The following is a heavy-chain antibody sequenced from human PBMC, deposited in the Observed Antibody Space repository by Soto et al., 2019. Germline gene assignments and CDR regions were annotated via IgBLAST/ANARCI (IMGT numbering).Heavy chain of an antibody. CDR1: GFTFSSYS. V-gene: IGHV3-48*01. Sequence: GGSLRLSCAASGFTFSSYSMNWVRQAPGKGLEWVSYISSSSSTIYYADSVKGRFTISRDNAKNSLYLQMNSLRAEDTAVYYCARDLRRPFFDYWGQGTLVTVSS. CDR2: ISSSSSTI. J-gene: IGHJ4*02. D-gene: IGHD4-17*01. CDR3: ARDLRRPFFDY.